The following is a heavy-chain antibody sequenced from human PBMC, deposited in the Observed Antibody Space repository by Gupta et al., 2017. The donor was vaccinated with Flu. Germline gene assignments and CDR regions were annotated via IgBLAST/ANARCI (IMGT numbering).Heavy chain of an antibody. J-gene: IGHJ4*02. V-gene: IGHV1-3*01. CDR1: GSTLTLYA. D-gene: IGHD2-8*01. CDR3: ARFPRGCTNGVCIDY. CDR2: INAGNGNT. Sequence: FQSSGSTLTLYAMHWARQAPGQRLEWMGWINAGNGNTKYSQKFQGRVTITRDTSASTAYMELSSLRSEDTAVYYCARFPRGCTNGVCIDYWGQGTLVTVSS.